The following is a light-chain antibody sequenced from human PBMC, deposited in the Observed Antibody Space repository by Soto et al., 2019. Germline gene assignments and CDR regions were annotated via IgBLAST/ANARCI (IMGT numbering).Light chain of an antibody. V-gene: IGKV3-11*01. CDR3: QQRSHSLT. Sequence: DIVLTQSPATMSLSPRERATLSCRASQSVSSYLAWYQQKPGQAPRLLIYNTSKRATGIPARFSGSGSGTDFTLTISSLEPEDFAVYYCQQRSHSLTFGGGTKLDIK. CDR1: QSVSSY. CDR2: NTS. J-gene: IGKJ4*01.